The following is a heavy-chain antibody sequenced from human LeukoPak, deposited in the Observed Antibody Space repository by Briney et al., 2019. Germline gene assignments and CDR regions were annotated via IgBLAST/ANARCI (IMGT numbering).Heavy chain of an antibody. CDR2: INAGNGNT. CDR1: GYTFTSYG. V-gene: IGHV1-3*01. Sequence: ASVKVSCKASGYTFTSYGISWVRQAPGQGLEWMGWINAGNGNTKYSQKFQGRVTITRDTSASTAYMELSSLRSEDTAVYYCARGEVVVTALVDYWGQGTLVTVSS. D-gene: IGHD2-21*02. CDR3: ARGEVVVTALVDY. J-gene: IGHJ4*02.